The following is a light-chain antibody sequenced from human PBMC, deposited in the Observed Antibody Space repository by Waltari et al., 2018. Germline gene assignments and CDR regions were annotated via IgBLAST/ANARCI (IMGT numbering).Light chain of an antibody. CDR2: GAS. J-gene: IGKJ4*01. CDR3: QQYNKWPT. CDR1: QSVNLD. Sequence: EIVMTQSPATLSVSPGERATLSCRASQSVNLDLVWYQHKPGQAPRLLIYGASNRATGIPASFSGGGSGTEFTLTISGLQSEDSAVYYCQQYNKWPTFGGGTKVEIK. V-gene: IGKV3-15*01.